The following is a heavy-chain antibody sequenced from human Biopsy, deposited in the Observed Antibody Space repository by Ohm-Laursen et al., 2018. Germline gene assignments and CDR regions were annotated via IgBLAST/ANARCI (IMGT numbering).Heavy chain of an antibody. V-gene: IGHV3-21*04. CDR3: AKDRRTMRVWYFDL. Sequence: SLRLSCTAPGFPFTGFSMDWVRQAPGKGLEWVASITSGSSYIYYADSVKGRFTISRDNSKNTLYLQLNSLRVEDTALYYCAKDRRTMRVWYFDLWGRGTLVTVSS. CDR2: ITSGSSYI. J-gene: IGHJ2*01. D-gene: IGHD4/OR15-4a*01. CDR1: GFPFTGFS.